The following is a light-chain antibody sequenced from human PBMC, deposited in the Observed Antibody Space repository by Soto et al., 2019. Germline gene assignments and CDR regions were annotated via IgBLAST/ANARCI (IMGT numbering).Light chain of an antibody. CDR3: QQYNNWPPIT. J-gene: IGKJ5*01. V-gene: IGKV3-15*01. Sequence: EIVMTQSPATLSVSPGERATLSCRASQSVKIKLAWYQQKPGQAPRLLIYGAFTRATGIPARFSGSGSGTDFTLTISNLQSEDFAVYYCQQYNNWPPITFGQGTRLEIK. CDR1: QSVKIK. CDR2: GAF.